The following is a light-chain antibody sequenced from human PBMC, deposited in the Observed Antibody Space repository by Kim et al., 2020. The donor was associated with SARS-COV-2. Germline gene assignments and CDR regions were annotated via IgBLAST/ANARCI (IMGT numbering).Light chain of an antibody. CDR2: GKN. Sequence: ALGQTVGITCQGDSLRSYYASWYQQKPGQAPVLVFYGKNNRPSGIPDRFSGSSSGNTASLTITGAQAEDEADYYCNSRDSSGNHLVFGGGTQLTVL. V-gene: IGLV3-19*01. CDR3: NSRDSSGNHLV. J-gene: IGLJ2*01. CDR1: SLRSYY.